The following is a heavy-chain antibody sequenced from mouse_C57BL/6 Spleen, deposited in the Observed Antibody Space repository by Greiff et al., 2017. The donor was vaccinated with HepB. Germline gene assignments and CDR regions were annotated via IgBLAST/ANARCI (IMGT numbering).Heavy chain of an antibody. CDR3: VRQGNGYDLMDY. CDR1: GFSFNTYA. D-gene: IGHD2-2*01. CDR2: IRSKSNNYAT. V-gene: IGHV10-1*01. Sequence: EVQLVESGGGLVQPKGSLKLSCAASGFSFNTYAMNWVRQAPGKGLEWVARIRSKSNNYATYYADSVKDRFTISRDDSESMLYLQMNNLKTEDTAMYYCVRQGNGYDLMDYWGQGTSVTVSS. J-gene: IGHJ4*01.